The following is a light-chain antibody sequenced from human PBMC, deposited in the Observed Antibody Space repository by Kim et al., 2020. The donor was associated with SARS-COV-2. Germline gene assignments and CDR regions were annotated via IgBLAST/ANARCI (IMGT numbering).Light chain of an antibody. CDR2: QDT. J-gene: IGLJ2*01. V-gene: IGLV3-1*01. CDR3: QAWDSSTNVV. Sequence: SYELTQPPSVSVSPGQTASITCSGDKLGDKYACWYQQKPGQSPVLIIHQDTKRPSGIPERFSGSNSGNTATLTISGTQAMDEADYYCQAWDSSTNVVFGG. CDR1: KLGDKY.